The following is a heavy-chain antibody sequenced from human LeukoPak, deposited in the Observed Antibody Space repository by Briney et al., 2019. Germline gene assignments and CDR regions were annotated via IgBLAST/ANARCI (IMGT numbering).Heavy chain of an antibody. Sequence: SETLSLTCAVYGGSFSGYYWSWIRQPPGKGLEWIGEINHSGSTNYNPSLKSRVTISVDTSKNQFSLQLNSVTPEDTAVYYCARGKYYYDSSGYYYFDYWGQGTLVTVSS. J-gene: IGHJ4*02. CDR2: INHSGST. CDR3: ARGKYYYDSSGYYYFDY. CDR1: GGSFSGYY. D-gene: IGHD3-22*01. V-gene: IGHV4-34*01.